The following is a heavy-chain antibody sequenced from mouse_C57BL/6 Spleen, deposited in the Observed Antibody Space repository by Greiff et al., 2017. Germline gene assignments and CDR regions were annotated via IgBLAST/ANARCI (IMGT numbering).Heavy chain of an antibody. CDR3: AREGGYDGYPYWYFDV. Sequence: DVMLVESGGGLVKPGGSLKLSCAASGFTFSSYAMSWVRQTPEKRLEWVATISDGGSYTYYPDNVKGRFTISRDNAKNNLYLQMSHLKSEDTAMYYCAREGGYDGYPYWYFDVWGTGTTGTVSS. CDR2: ISDGGSYT. CDR1: GFTFSSYA. V-gene: IGHV5-4*01. J-gene: IGHJ1*03. D-gene: IGHD2-3*01.